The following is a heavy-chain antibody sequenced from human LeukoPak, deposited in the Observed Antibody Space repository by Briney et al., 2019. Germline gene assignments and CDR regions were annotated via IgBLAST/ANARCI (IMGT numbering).Heavy chain of an antibody. Sequence: GGSLRLSCAASGFTFSSYSMNWVRQAPGKGLEWVSYISSSSSTIYYADSVKGRFTISRDNAKNSLYLQMNSLRAEDTAVYYCASSSGWGPPDYWGQGTLVTVSS. J-gene: IGHJ4*02. CDR2: ISSSSSTI. CDR1: GFTFSSYS. V-gene: IGHV3-48*01. CDR3: ASSSGWGPPDY. D-gene: IGHD6-19*01.